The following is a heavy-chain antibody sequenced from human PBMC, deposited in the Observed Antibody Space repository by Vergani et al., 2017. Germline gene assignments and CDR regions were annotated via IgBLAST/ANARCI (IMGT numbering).Heavy chain of an antibody. CDR1: GGSISSSSYY. CDR3: ARLRANYYDSSGDSDY. V-gene: IGHV4-39*01. CDR2: IYYSGST. J-gene: IGHJ4*02. D-gene: IGHD3-22*01. Sequence: QLQLQESGPGLVKHSETLSLTCTVSGGSISSSSYYWGWIRQPPGKGLEWIGSIYYSGSTYYNPSLKSRVTISVDTSKNQFSLKLSSVTAADTAVYYWARLRANYYDSSGDSDYWGQGTLVIVSS.